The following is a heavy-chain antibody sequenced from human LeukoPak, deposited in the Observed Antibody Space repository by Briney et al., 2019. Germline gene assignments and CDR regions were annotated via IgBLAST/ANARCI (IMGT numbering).Heavy chain of an antibody. J-gene: IGHJ4*02. CDR1: GYTFSNYY. Sequence: ASVKVSCKASGYTFSNYYTHWVRQAPGQGLEWMGMINPTGGSTTYTQRFLGRVTMTRNTSISTAYMELSSLRSEDTAVYYCARGPTYDYGDYGGLDWGQGTLVTVSS. CDR3: ARGPTYDYGDYGGLD. D-gene: IGHD4-17*01. CDR2: INPTGGST. V-gene: IGHV1-46*01.